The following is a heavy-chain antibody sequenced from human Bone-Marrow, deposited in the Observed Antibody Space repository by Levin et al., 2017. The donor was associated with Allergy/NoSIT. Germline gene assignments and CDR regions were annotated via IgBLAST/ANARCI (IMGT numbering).Heavy chain of an antibody. CDR2: ISYKGST. CDR1: GGSITSGGYH. V-gene: IGHV4-31*03. D-gene: IGHD5-24*01. J-gene: IGHJ4*02. Sequence: SQTLSLTCTVSGGSITSGGYHWSWIRQHPGKDLEWIGYISYKGSTYYNPSLKSRVTLSIDTSKTQFSLKLNSLTAADTAVYFCAREDGYVFDYWGQGTLVTVSS. CDR3: AREDGYVFDY.